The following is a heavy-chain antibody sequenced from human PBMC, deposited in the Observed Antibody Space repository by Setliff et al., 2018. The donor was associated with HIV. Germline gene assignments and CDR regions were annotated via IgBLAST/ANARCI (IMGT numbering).Heavy chain of an antibody. J-gene: IGHJ4*02. V-gene: IGHV1-2*02. Sequence: ASVKVSCKSSGYTFTDYFMHWVRQAPGQGLEWMGWISPDNANTRISQRFRGSVTMTRDRSINTAYMEFSGLTSDDTAVYYCARQLSNSFDYWGQGTLVTGS. CDR3: ARQLSNSFDY. D-gene: IGHD1-1*01. CDR2: ISPDNANT. CDR1: GYTFTDYF.